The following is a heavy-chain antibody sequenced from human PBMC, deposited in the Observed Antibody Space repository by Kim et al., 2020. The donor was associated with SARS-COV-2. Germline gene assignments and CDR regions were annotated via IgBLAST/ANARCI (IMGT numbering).Heavy chain of an antibody. J-gene: IGHJ4*02. Sequence: SETLSLTCTVSGGSISSSFNYWGWIRQPPGKGLEWIGSVYHSGSTYDSPSLKSRVTASVDTSKNEFYLKVTSVTAADTAVYFCARLPHDSSGYVDSWGPGILVTVSS. D-gene: IGHD3-22*01. CDR1: GGSISSSFNY. CDR3: ARLPHDSSGYVDS. CDR2: VYHSGST. V-gene: IGHV4-39*01.